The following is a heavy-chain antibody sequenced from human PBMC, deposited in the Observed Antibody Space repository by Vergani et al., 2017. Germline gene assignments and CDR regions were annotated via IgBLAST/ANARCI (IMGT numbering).Heavy chain of an antibody. CDR1: GGSFNDYS. Sequence: QAQLQQWGAGLLKPSETLSLTCAIYGGSFNDYSWPWIRQPPGRGLEWIGEIRHDGITHYSPALKSRVTISIDTSTHQFSLNPRSVTAADTAVYYCAGEGYCTNGVCITLFDGWGQGALVTVSS. J-gene: IGHJ4*02. D-gene: IGHD2-8*01. V-gene: IGHV4-34*01. CDR3: AGEGYCTNGVCITLFDG. CDR2: IRHDGIT.